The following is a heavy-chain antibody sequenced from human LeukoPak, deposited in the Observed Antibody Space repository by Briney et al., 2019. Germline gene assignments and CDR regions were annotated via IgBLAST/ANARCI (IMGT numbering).Heavy chain of an antibody. Sequence: SVKVSCKASGGTFSSYAISWVRQAPGQGLEWMGGIIPIFGTANYAQKFQGSVTITADESTSTAYMELSSLRSEDTAVYYCARDPTDSGSYGRGAFDIWGQGTMVTVSS. CDR2: IIPIFGTA. D-gene: IGHD1-26*01. V-gene: IGHV1-69*13. CDR3: ARDPTDSGSYGRGAFDI. CDR1: GGTFSSYA. J-gene: IGHJ3*02.